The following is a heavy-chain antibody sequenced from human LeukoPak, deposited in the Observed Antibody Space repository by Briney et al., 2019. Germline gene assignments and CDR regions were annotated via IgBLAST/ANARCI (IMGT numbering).Heavy chain of an antibody. CDR1: GVSISAYS. Sequence: SETLSLTCTVSGVSISAYSWSWIRQPPGKGLEWIGYIYYSGSTNYNPSLKSRVTISVDTSRNQFSLKLSSVTAADTAVYYCARSPYYDILTGSPPDVWGQGTTVTVSS. J-gene: IGHJ6*02. CDR2: IYYSGST. V-gene: IGHV4-59*08. CDR3: ARSPYYDILTGSPPDV. D-gene: IGHD3-9*01.